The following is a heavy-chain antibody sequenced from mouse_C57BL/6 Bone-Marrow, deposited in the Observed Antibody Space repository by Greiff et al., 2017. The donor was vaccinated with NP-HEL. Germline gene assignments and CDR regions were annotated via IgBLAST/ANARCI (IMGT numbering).Heavy chain of an antibody. CDR2: ILPGSGST. Sequence: VKLMESGAELMKPGASVKLSCKATGYTFTGYWIEWVKQGPGHGLEWIGEILPGSGSTNYNEKFQGKATITADTSSNTAYLQLSSLTSEDTAIYYCAREKGSPYYFDYWGQGTTLTVSS. CDR3: AREKGSPYYFDY. V-gene: IGHV1-9*01. CDR1: GYTFTGYW. J-gene: IGHJ2*01.